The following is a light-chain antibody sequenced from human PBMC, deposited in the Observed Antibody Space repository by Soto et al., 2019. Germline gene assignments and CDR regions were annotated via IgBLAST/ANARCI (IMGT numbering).Light chain of an antibody. CDR1: QSVSSY. V-gene: IGKV3-11*01. J-gene: IGKJ4*01. CDR2: DAS. CDR3: QQRSNLPPD. Sequence: EIVLTQSPATLSLSPGERATLSCRASQSVSSYLAWYQQKPGQAPRLLIYDASNRATGIPARFSGSGSGTDFTLTISSLEPEDVAVYYCQQRSNLPPDFGGGTKVEIK.